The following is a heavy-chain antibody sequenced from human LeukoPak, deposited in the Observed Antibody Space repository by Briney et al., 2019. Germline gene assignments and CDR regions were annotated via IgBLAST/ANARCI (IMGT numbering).Heavy chain of an antibody. CDR3: ARGLGGSYHDFDY. CDR2: ISGSSSST. D-gene: IGHD1-26*01. J-gene: IGHJ4*02. CDR1: GFTFSSYA. V-gene: IGHV3-23*01. Sequence: GGSLRLSCAASGFTFSSYAMSWVRQAPGKGLEWVSAISGSSSSTYYADSVKGRFTISRDNSKNTLYLQVNSLRAEDTAVYYCARGLGGSYHDFDYWGQGTLVTVSS.